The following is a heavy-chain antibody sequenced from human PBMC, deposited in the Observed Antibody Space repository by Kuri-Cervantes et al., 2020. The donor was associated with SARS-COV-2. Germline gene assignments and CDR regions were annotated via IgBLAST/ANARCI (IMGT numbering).Heavy chain of an antibody. V-gene: IGHV4-34*01. CDR3: ARVLNSGSYPYRGNWFDP. J-gene: IGHJ5*02. Sequence: ESLNPYCHVLGGPFSVSYWSRIRQSPGKGLEWIGEINESGSPNYNPSLKSRVTISVDTSKKQFSLKLSSLTAADTAVYYCARVLNSGSYPYRGNWFDPWGQGTLVTVSS. D-gene: IGHD3-10*01. CDR1: GGPFSVSY. CDR2: INESGSP.